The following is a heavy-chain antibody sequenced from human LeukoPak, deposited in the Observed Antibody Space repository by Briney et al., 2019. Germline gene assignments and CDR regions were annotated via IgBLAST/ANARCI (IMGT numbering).Heavy chain of an antibody. J-gene: IGHJ5*02. CDR1: GFTFSSDW. Sequence: GGSLRLSCAASGFTFSSDWMSWVRQAPGKRLEWVASIKPDGSENYYLDSVKGRFTTSRDNAKNLFYLQMNNLRGEDTAVYYCAREGSGCSGGSCPRWFDPWGQGTLVTVSS. CDR3: AREGSGCSGGSCPRWFDP. V-gene: IGHV3-7*01. D-gene: IGHD2-15*01. CDR2: IKPDGSEN.